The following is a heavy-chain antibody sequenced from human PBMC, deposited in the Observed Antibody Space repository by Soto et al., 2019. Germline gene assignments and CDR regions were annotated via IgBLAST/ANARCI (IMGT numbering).Heavy chain of an antibody. CDR3: ARDATATDSGYYSGLDV. CDR1: GYTFTYYY. V-gene: IGHV1-2*02. CDR2: INPNSGGT. Sequence: QGHLVQSGAEVKKPGASVRVSCKASGYTFTYYYIHWVRQAPRQGLEWRGWINPNSGGTNYAQKFQGRITMTTDTSISTAYMDLSRRTSADTAVYYCARDATATDSGYYSGLDVWGQGTTVPLSS. D-gene: IGHD3-10*01. J-gene: IGHJ6*02.